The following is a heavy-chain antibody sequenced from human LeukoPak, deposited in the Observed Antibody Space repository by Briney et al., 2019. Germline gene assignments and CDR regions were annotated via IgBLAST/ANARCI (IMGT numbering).Heavy chain of an antibody. Sequence: KPGRSLRLSCAASGFTFSNAWTSWVRQAPGKGLEWVGRIKSKTDGGTTDYAAPVKGRFTISRDDSKNTLYLQMNSLKTEDTAMYYCTTDRWSYAHDYWGQGTLVTVSS. D-gene: IGHD1-26*01. CDR1: GFTFSNAW. J-gene: IGHJ4*02. V-gene: IGHV3-15*01. CDR2: IKSKTDGGTT. CDR3: TTDRWSYAHDY.